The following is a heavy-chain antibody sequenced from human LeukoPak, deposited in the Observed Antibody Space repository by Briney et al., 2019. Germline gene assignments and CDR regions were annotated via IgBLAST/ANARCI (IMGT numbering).Heavy chain of an antibody. CDR2: ISQDGSNK. V-gene: IGHV3-30-3*01. CDR1: GFTFSAYA. CDR3: ARDGPSYDILTGRILPPPEYFQH. Sequence: PGGSLRLSCAASGFTFSAYAMHWVRQAPGKGLEGVEVISQDGSNKYYADSVKGRFTISRDNSNNTLYLQMNSLRAEDTAVYYCARDGPSYDILTGRILPPPEYFQHWGQGTLVTVSA. D-gene: IGHD3-9*01. J-gene: IGHJ1*01.